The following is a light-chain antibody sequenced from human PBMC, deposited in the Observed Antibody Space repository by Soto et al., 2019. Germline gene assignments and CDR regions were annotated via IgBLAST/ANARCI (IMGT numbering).Light chain of an antibody. CDR1: SSDVGAYNY. CDR3: ASYTSSSSLV. J-gene: IGLJ3*02. Sequence: QSALTQPASVSGSPGQSITISCTGTSSDVGAYNYVSWYQQHPGKVPKLLIYDVTYRPSGVSNRFSGFKSGNTASLTISGLQAGDEANYYCASYTSSSSLVFGGGTKVTVL. CDR2: DVT. V-gene: IGLV2-14*01.